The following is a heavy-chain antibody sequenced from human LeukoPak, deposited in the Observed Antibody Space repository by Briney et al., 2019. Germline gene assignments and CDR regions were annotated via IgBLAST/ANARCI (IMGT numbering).Heavy chain of an antibody. CDR3: ARDRGSSGYYYFDY. CDR1: GFTFSSYA. D-gene: IGHD3-22*01. V-gene: IGHV3-30*04. Sequence: PGGSLRFSCAASGFTFSSYAMHWVRQAPGKGLEWVAVISYEGTNIYFAESVKGRFTISRDNSKNTLYLQMNSLRAEDTAVYYCARDRGSSGYYYFDYWGQGTLVTVSS. J-gene: IGHJ4*02. CDR2: ISYEGTNI.